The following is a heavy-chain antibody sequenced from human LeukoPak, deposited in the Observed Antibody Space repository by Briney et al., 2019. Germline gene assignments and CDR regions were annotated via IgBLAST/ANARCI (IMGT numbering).Heavy chain of an antibody. D-gene: IGHD3-22*01. CDR3: ARKERSYYDSSGTFDY. Sequence: SETLSLTCTVSGGSISSGGYYWSWIRQHPGKGLEWIGYIYHSGSTYYNPSLKSRVTISVDTSKNQFSLKLSSVTAADTAVYYCARKERSYYDSSGTFDYWGQGTLVTVSS. V-gene: IGHV4-31*03. J-gene: IGHJ4*02. CDR2: IYHSGST. CDR1: GGSISSGGYY.